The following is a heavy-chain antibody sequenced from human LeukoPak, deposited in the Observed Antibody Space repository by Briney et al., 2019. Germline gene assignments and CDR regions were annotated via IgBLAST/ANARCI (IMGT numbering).Heavy chain of an antibody. CDR3: ARGHWGLDY. CDR2: LSNTGSDI. D-gene: IGHD7-27*01. Sequence: GSLRLSCAVSGFTFSDHYMTWIRQATGKGLEYISYLSNTGSDISYADSVKGRFSISRDNAKNSLYLQMNSLRAEDTAMYYCARGHWGLDYWGQGTLVTVSS. CDR1: GFTFSDHY. J-gene: IGHJ4*02. V-gene: IGHV3-11*01.